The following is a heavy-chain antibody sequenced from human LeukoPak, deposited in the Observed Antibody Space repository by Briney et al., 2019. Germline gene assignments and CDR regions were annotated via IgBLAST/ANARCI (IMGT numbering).Heavy chain of an antibody. CDR2: IYYSGSI. CDR1: GGSISSYY. CDR3: KVVVVTAIHNYFDY. Sequence: SETLSLTCTVSGGSISSYYWSWIRQPPGKGLEWIGYIYYSGSINYNPSLKSRVTISVDTSKNQFSLKLSSVTAADTAVYYCKVVVVTAIHNYFDYWGQGTLVTVSS. V-gene: IGHV4-59*12. D-gene: IGHD2-21*02. J-gene: IGHJ4*02.